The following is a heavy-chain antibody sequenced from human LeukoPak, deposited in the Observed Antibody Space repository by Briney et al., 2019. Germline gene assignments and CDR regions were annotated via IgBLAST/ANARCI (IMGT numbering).Heavy chain of an antibody. CDR3: ARGRNIGYIVVVPAAYFDY. Sequence: ASVKVSCKASGYTFTSYDINWVRQATGQGLEWMGWMNPNSGNTGYAQKLQGRVTMTTDTSTSTAYMELRSLRSDDTAVYYCARGRNIGYIVVVPAAYFDYWGQGTLVTVSS. V-gene: IGHV1-8*01. CDR2: MNPNSGNT. J-gene: IGHJ4*02. CDR1: GYTFTSYD. D-gene: IGHD2-2*01.